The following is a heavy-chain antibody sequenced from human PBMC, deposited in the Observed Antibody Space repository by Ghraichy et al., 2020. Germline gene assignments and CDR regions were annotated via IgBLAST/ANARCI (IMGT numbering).Heavy chain of an antibody. J-gene: IGHJ4*02. CDR3: ATDWPVW. V-gene: IGHV3-48*01. Sequence: LSLTCVASGFTFSANGMHWARQAPGKGPEWIAYISSSSTTMHYADSVKGRFAISRDNAKDSVYLQMSSLRVEDTAVYHCATDWPVWWGQGTLVTVSS. CDR1: GFTFSANG. CDR2: ISSSSTTM.